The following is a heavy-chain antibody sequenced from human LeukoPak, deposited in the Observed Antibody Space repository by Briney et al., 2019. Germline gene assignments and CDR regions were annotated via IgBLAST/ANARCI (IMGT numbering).Heavy chain of an antibody. CDR3: ARRFDSTLSQYYYMDV. CDR2: IYYSGST. V-gene: IGHV4-59*08. J-gene: IGHJ6*03. D-gene: IGHD3-22*01. Sequence: PSETLSLTCTVSGGSISSYYWSWIRQPPGKGLEWIGYIYYSGSTNYNPSLKSRVTISVDTSKNQFPLKLSSVAAADTAVYYCARRFDSTLSQYYYMDVWGKGTTVTVSS. CDR1: GGSISSYY.